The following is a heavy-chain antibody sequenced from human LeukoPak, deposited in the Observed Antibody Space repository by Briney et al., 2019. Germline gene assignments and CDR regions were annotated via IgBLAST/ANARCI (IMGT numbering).Heavy chain of an antibody. CDR2: VYYSGST. D-gene: IGHD4-11*01. Sequence: SETLSLTCTVSSDSISPYYWSWIRQSPGTGLEWIGCVYYSGSTTYNPSLKSRVTISVDTSKNQFSLKLSSVTAADTAVYYCARRTLQLRDFDLWGRGTLVTVSS. V-gene: IGHV4-59*12. J-gene: IGHJ2*01. CDR3: ARRTLQLRDFDL. CDR1: SDSISPYY.